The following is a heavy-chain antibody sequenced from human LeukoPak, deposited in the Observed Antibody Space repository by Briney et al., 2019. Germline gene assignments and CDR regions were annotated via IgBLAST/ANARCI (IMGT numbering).Heavy chain of an antibody. V-gene: IGHV4-61*01. J-gene: IGHJ4*02. CDR2: IYYSGTT. D-gene: IGHD3-9*01. CDR1: GGSVSSGSYY. Sequence: SETLSLTCTGSGGSVSSGSYYWSWIRQPPGKGLEWIAYIYYSGTTNYNPTLKSRVTISVDTSKNQFSLKLTSVTATDTAVYYCARVNDILTGYPFDYWGQGTLVTVSS. CDR3: ARVNDILTGYPFDY.